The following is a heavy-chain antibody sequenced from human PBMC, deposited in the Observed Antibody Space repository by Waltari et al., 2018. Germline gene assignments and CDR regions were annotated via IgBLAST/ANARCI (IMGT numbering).Heavy chain of an antibody. J-gene: IGHJ4*02. CDR2: FSVYNGNT. V-gene: IGHV1-18*01. D-gene: IGHD3-10*01. Sequence: QVQLVQSGAEVKKPGASVKVSCKASGYPFTNYGLSWVRQAPGQGLEWMGWFSVYNGNTNYAQKLQGRVTMTTDTSTSTAYMELRSLRSDDTAVYYCARGVPGSWPDYYFDHWGQGTLVTVSS. CDR3: ARGVPGSWPDYYFDH. CDR1: GYPFTNYG.